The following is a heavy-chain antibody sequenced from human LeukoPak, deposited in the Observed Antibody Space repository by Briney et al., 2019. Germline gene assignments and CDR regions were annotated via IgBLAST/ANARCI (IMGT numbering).Heavy chain of an antibody. V-gene: IGHV1-69*13. CDR1: GGTFSSYA. CDR2: IIPIFGTA. CDR3: ARDHYDILTGYYHGYFDY. Sequence: GASVKVSCKASGGTFSSYAISWVRQAPGQGLEWMGGIIPIFGTANYAQQFQVRVTFTADESTSTAYMELSSLRSEDTAVYYCARDHYDILTGYYHGYFDYWGQGTLVTVSS. J-gene: IGHJ4*02. D-gene: IGHD3-9*01.